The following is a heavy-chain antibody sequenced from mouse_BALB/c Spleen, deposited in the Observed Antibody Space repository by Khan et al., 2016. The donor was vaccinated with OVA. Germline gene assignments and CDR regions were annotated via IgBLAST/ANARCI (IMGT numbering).Heavy chain of an antibody. V-gene: IGHV9-3-1*01. CDR2: IITYTGEP. J-gene: IGHJ1*01. CDR3: ARENYSYDRYFDV. CDR1: GYTSTNYG. Sequence: QIQLVQSGPELKKPGETVKISCNASGYTSTNYGMNWVKQAPGKGLKWIGWIITYTGEPTYADDFKGRFAFSLESSANTAYFQINNLKNEDTATYFCARENYSYDRYFDVWGAGTTVTVSS. D-gene: IGHD2-12*01.